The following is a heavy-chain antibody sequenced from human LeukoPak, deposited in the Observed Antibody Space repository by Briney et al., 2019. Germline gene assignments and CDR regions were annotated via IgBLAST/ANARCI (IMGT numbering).Heavy chain of an antibody. J-gene: IGHJ4*02. CDR3: ARTGGYDSSGYYSYYFDY. CDR1: GGSISSGGYY. V-gene: IGHV4-31*03. CDR2: IYYSGST. D-gene: IGHD3-22*01. Sequence: TLSLTCTVSGGSISSGGYYWSWIRQHPGKGLEWIGYIYYSGSTYYNPSLKSRVTISVDTSKNQFSLKLSSVTAADTAVYYCARTGGYDSSGYYSYYFDYWGQGTLVTVSS.